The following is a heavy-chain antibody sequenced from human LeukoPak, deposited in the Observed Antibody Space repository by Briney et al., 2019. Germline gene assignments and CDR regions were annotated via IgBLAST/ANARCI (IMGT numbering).Heavy chain of an antibody. CDR3: ARSTVTTAYGMDV. J-gene: IGHJ6*02. CDR1: GFTVSSNY. CDR2: IYSGGST. Sequence: PGGSLRLSCAASGFTVSSNYMSWVRQAPGKGLEWVSVIYSGGSTYYADFVKGRFTISRDNSKNTLYLQMNSLRAEDTAVYYCARSTVTTAYGMDVWGQGTTVTVSS. D-gene: IGHD4-17*01. V-gene: IGHV3-66*01.